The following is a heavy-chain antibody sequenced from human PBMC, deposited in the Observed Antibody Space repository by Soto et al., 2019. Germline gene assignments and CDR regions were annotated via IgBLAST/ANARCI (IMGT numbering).Heavy chain of an antibody. Sequence: QAQLVQSGPEVKRPGASVKVSCKASGYNFITSGINWVRQAPGQGLEWMGWISTANGDRKYAQMFKGRVTMTAEAATTSADMELTNLRSDDTAVYFCARGRYFATTNLQGWYFDLWGRGTLVTVSS. CDR3: ARGRYFATTNLQGWYFDL. D-gene: IGHD3-10*01. CDR1: GYNFITSG. CDR2: ISTANGDR. V-gene: IGHV1-18*01. J-gene: IGHJ2*01.